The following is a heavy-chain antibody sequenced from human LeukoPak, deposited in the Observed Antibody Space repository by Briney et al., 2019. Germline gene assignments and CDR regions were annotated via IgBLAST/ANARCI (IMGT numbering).Heavy chain of an antibody. CDR1: GFTFSSYS. D-gene: IGHD6-13*01. Sequence: GGSLRLSCAASGFTFSSYSMNWVRQAPGKGLEWVSSISSSSSYIYYADSVKGRFTISRDNAKNSLYLQMNSLRADDTAVYYCARSRAAAGYYYGMDVWGQGTTVTVSS. J-gene: IGHJ6*02. CDR2: ISSSSSYI. CDR3: ARSRAAAGYYYGMDV. V-gene: IGHV3-21*01.